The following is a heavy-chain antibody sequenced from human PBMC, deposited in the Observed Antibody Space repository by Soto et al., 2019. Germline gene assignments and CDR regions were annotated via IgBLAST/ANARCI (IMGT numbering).Heavy chain of an antibody. V-gene: IGHV1-69*08. J-gene: IGHJ4*02. D-gene: IGHD4-17*01. CDR2: IIPILGIA. Sequence: QVQLVQSGAEVKKPGSSVKVSCKASGGTFSSYTISWVRQAPGQGLEWMGRIIPILGIANYAQKFQGRVTITANKSTSTAYMELSSLRSEDTAVYYCAREGEYDYGDYGDCYWGQGTLVTVSS. CDR3: AREGEYDYGDYGDCY. CDR1: GGTFSSYT.